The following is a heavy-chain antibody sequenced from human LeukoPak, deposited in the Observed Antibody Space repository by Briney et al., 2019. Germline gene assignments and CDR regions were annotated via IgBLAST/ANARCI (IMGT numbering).Heavy chain of an antibody. Sequence: SGGSLRLSCAASGFTFSSYGMHWVRQAPGKGLEWVAFIRYDGSNKYYADSVKGRSTISRDNSKNTLYLQMNSLRTEDTAMYYCAKGVTIFGVVIMGYFGSWGQGTLVTVSS. V-gene: IGHV3-30*02. CDR2: IRYDGSNK. J-gene: IGHJ4*02. CDR1: GFTFSSYG. CDR3: AKGVTIFGVVIMGYFGS. D-gene: IGHD3-3*01.